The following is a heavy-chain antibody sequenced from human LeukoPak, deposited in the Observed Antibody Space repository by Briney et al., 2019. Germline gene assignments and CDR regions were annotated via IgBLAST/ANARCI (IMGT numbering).Heavy chain of an antibody. CDR1: DCSISSSSYY. CDR3: ARQHRSWRYYFDY. V-gene: IGHV4-39*01. D-gene: IGHD6-13*01. J-gene: IGHJ4*02. Sequence: SETLSLTCTVSDCSISSSSYYWGGIRQPPGKGLEWIGSIYYSGSTYYNPSLKSRVTISVDTSKNQFSLKLSSVTAADTAVYYCARQHRSWRYYFDYWGQGTLVTVSS. CDR2: IYYSGST.